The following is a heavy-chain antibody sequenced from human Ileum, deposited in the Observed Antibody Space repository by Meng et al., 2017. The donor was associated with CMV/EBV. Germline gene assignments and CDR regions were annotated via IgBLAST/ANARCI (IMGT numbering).Heavy chain of an antibody. J-gene: IGHJ4*02. CDR1: GGSFSGYY. D-gene: IGHD5-24*01. V-gene: IGHV4-34*01. CDR3: ARVPRRLTIRGYFDY. Sequence: QVQLQQVGAGLLKPSETLSLTCAVYGGSFSGYYWSWIRQPPGKGLEWIGEINHSGSTNYNPSLKSRVTISVDTSKNQFSLKLSSVTAADTAVYYCARVPRRLTIRGYFDYWGQGTLVTVSS. CDR2: INHSGST.